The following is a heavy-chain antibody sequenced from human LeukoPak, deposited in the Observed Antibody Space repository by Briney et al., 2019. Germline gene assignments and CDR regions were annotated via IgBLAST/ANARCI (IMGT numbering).Heavy chain of an antibody. D-gene: IGHD2-2*01. V-gene: IGHV3-48*04. J-gene: IGHJ4*02. Sequence: GGSLRLSCAASGFTFNTYTMNWVRQAPGKGLEWVSYISGSSGIIDYVDSVKGRFTISRDNSKNMLYLQMDSLRAEDTAVYHCARERATSTSTWSFDYWGQGTLVTVSS. CDR2: ISGSSGII. CDR3: ARERATSTSTWSFDY. CDR1: GFTFNTYT.